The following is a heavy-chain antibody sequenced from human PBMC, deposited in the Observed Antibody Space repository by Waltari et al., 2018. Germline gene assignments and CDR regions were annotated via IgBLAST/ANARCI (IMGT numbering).Heavy chain of an antibody. J-gene: IGHJ4*02. V-gene: IGHV3-33*01. CDR2: IWYDGSNK. CDR3: ARDLGVDY. D-gene: IGHD1-26*01. Sequence: QVQLVESGGGVVQPGRSLRLSCAASGFTFSSYGMHWVRQAPGKGLEWVAFIWYDGSNKYYADSVKGRFTISRDNSKNTLYLQMNSLRAEDTAVYYCARDLGVDYWGQGTLVTVSS. CDR1: GFTFSSYG.